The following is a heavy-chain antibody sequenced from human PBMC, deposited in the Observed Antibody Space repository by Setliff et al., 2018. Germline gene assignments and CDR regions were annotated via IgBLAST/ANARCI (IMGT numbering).Heavy chain of an antibody. V-gene: IGHV4-4*08. Sequence: PSETLSLTCIVSGVSVSRHYWSWIRQPPGKTLEWIGYIYTGGSTTYNPSLKSRVTLSLDTSKNHLSLNLTSVTAADTAVYYCARSPLPPPGPGYYYDNSYYYYMDVWGKGTTVTVSS. CDR2: IYTGGST. CDR3: ARSPLPPPGPGYYYDNSYYYYMDV. CDR1: GVSVSRHY. D-gene: IGHD3-22*01. J-gene: IGHJ6*03.